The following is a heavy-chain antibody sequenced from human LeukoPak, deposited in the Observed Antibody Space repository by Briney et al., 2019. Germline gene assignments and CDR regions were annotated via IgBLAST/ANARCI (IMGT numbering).Heavy chain of an antibody. CDR2: ISYDGSNK. V-gene: IGHV3-30-3*01. Sequence: GRSLRLSCAASGFTFSSYAMHWVRQAPGKGLEWVAVISYDGSNKYYADSVKGRFTISRDNSKNTLYLQMNSLRAEDTAVYYCARDGGSGYYYSFDYWSQGTLVTVSS. CDR3: ARDGGSGYYYSFDY. J-gene: IGHJ4*02. CDR1: GFTFSSYA. D-gene: IGHD3-22*01.